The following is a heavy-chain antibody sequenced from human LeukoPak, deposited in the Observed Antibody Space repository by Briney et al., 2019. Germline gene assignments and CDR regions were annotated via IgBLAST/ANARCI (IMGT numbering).Heavy chain of an antibody. Sequence: SETLSLTCTVSGGSINSSSYYWSWIRQPAGKGLEWIGRIYTSGSTNYNPSLKSRVTISVDTSKNQFSLKLSSVTAADTAVYYCARQYSDILTGYHRGELYWYFDLWGRGTLVTVSS. J-gene: IGHJ2*01. D-gene: IGHD3-9*01. CDR1: GGSINSSSYY. V-gene: IGHV4-61*02. CDR2: IYTSGST. CDR3: ARQYSDILTGYHRGELYWYFDL.